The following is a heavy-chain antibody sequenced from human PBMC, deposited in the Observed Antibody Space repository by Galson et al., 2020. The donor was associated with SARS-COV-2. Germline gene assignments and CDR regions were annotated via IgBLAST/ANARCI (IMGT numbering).Heavy chain of an antibody. D-gene: IGHD6-13*01. V-gene: IGHV4-39*01. CDR3: ARAGGSSWYPGTNWFDP. CDR1: SGSITGSNYY. CDR2: IYSTGSA. J-gene: IGHJ5*02. Sequence: SETLSLTCIVSSGSITGSNYYWGWIRQPPGKGLEWIGNIYSTGSAYYNPSLRSRVTISLDTSKNQFSLKLSSVTAADTAIYFCARAGGSSWYPGTNWFDPWGQGTLVTVSS.